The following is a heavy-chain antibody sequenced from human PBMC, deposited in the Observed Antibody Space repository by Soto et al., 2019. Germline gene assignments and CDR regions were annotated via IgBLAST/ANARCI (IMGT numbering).Heavy chain of an antibody. CDR1: GGSFIGYY. J-gene: IGHJ1*01. CDR3: ARRNRCSGGSCYSRYFQH. V-gene: IGHV4-34*01. Sequence: AETLSLTCAVYGGSFIGYYCIFVGHPPFKGLEWIGEINHSGSTNYSPSLKSRVTISVDTSKNQFSLKLSSVTAADTAVYYCARRNRCSGGSCYSRYFQHWGQGTLVTVSS. CDR2: INHSGST. D-gene: IGHD2-15*01.